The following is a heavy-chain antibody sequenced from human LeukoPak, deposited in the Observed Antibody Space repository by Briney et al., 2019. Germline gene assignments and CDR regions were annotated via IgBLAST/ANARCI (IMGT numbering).Heavy chain of an antibody. CDR1: GGSVSSTSYY. V-gene: IGHV4-39*01. Sequence: PSETLSLTCTVSGGSVSSTSYYWGWIRQPRGKGLEWIGSINYSGSTYYNPSLKGQFTISVDTSKNQFSLKLTALTDSDTAVYYCSRVLGRVFGKYYFDSWGQGTLVTVSS. J-gene: IGHJ4*02. CDR2: INYSGST. D-gene: IGHD1-14*01. CDR3: SRVLGRVFGKYYFDS.